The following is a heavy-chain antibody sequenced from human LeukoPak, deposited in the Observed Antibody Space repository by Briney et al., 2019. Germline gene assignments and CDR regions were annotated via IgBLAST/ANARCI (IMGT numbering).Heavy chain of an antibody. D-gene: IGHD3-3*01. CDR2: IYYNGRT. CDR3: ARITDRTIFGEIMHGFDV. V-gene: IGHV4-39*01. Sequence: SETLSLTCTVSGDSINNNNYYWGWVRQPPGEGLEWIGNIYYNGRTYYSPSLKSRGTISVDTSNNQFSLKLNSVTAADTAVYYCARITDRTIFGEIMHGFDVWGQGTPVTVSS. CDR1: GDSINNNNYY. J-gene: IGHJ3*01.